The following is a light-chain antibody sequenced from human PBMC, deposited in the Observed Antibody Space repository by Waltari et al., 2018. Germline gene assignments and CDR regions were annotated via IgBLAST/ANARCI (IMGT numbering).Light chain of an antibody. CDR1: TSDIGNHDY. CDR3: SSYTGGSTLLV. Sequence: QSALTQPASVSGSPGQSITISCTGTTSDIGNHDYVSWYQQHPGKAPKLLLYEGTNRPSGVSTRFSGSKYGSTASLTISGLQADDEAHYYCSSYTGGSTLLVFGGGTDLTVL. CDR2: EGT. V-gene: IGLV2-14*01. J-gene: IGLJ2*01.